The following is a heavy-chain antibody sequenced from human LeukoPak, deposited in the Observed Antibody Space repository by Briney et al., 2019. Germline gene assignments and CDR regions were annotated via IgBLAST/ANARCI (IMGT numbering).Heavy chain of an antibody. V-gene: IGHV3-49*04. J-gene: IGHJ6*02. CDR2: IRSKAYRGTT. CDR3: ARGPIQLWIHNAMDV. Sequence: GGSLRLSCTGSGFTFGDHAMSCVRQAPGKGLEWVGFIRSKAYRGTTEYAASVKGRFSISRDDSASIAYLQMNSLKTEDTAVYYCARGPIQLWIHNAMDVWGQGTTVTVSS. CDR1: GFTFGDHA. D-gene: IGHD5-18*01.